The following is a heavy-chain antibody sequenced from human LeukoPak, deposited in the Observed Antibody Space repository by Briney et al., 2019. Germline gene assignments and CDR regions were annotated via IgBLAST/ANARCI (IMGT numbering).Heavy chain of an antibody. CDR3: ASQREQKLVSHYYYYMDV. D-gene: IGHD6-13*01. V-gene: IGHV5-51*01. Sequence: GESLKISCKGSGYSFTSYWIGWVRQMPGKGLEWMGIIYPGDSDTRYSPSFQGQVTISADKSISTAYLQWSSLKASDTAMYYCASQREQKLVSHYYYYMDVWGKGTTVTVSS. CDR2: IYPGDSDT. J-gene: IGHJ6*03. CDR1: GYSFTSYW.